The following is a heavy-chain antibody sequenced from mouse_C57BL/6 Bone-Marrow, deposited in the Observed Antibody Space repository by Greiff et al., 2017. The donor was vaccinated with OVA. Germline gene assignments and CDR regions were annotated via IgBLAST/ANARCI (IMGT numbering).Heavy chain of an antibody. J-gene: IGHJ3*01. CDR1: GYTFTSYW. V-gene: IGHV1-50*01. CDR3: ASAVFAY. CDR2: IDPSDSYT. Sequence: QVQLQQPGAELVKPGASVKLSCKASGYTFTSYWMQWVKQRPGQGLEWIGEIDPSDSYTNYNQKLKGKATLTVDTSSSTSYMQLNSLTSEYSAVYYCASAVFAYWGQGTMVTVSA.